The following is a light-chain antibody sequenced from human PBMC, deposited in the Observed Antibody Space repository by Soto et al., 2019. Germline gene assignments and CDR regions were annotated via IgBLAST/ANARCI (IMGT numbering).Light chain of an antibody. V-gene: IGLV2-14*01. Sequence: QSVLTQPASVSGSPGQSITISCTGTSSDVGGYNYVSLYQQHPGKAPKLMIYEVSNRPSGVSNRFSGSKSGNTASLTISGLQAEDEADYYCGSYTSSSTYVFGTGTKVTVL. CDR2: EVS. J-gene: IGLJ1*01. CDR3: GSYTSSSTYV. CDR1: SSDVGGYNY.